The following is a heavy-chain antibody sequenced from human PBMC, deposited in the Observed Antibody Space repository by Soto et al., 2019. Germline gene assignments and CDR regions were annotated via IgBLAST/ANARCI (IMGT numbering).Heavy chain of an antibody. Sequence: QVQLVQSGAELKKPGSSVKVSCKASGGTFRNNTFSWVRQAPGQGLEWMGGITPMFVTATYAEKFQGRVTITADESTTTAYMELSSLRSDDTAVYYCARDPVGRVRSISGMSLFFGLDVWGQGTTVTVSS. J-gene: IGHJ6*02. V-gene: IGHV1-69*01. D-gene: IGHD1-26*01. CDR1: GGTFRNNT. CDR2: ITPMFVTA. CDR3: ARDPVGRVRSISGMSLFFGLDV.